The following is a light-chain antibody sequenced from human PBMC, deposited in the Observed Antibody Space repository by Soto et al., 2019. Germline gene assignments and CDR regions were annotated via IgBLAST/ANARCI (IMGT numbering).Light chain of an antibody. V-gene: IGKV1-39*01. CDR3: QQSYSTPNT. J-gene: IGKJ2*01. Sequence: DIQTTQSPSSLSASVRDRVTITCRASQSISSYLNWYQQKPGKAPKLLIYAASSLQSGVPSRFSGSGSGTDFTLTISSLQSEDFATYYCQQSYSTPNTFGQGTKLEIK. CDR1: QSISSY. CDR2: AAS.